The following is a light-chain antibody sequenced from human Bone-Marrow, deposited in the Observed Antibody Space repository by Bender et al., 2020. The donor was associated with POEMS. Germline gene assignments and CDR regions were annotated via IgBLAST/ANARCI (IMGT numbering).Light chain of an antibody. J-gene: IGLJ3*02. V-gene: IGLV1-44*01. CDR1: SSNIGTNP. Sequence: QSVLTQPHSASGTPGQRVTNSCSGSSSNIGTNPVNWYQQLPGTAPKLLIYINNQRPSGVPDRFSGSKSGTSASLAISGLQSEDEADYYCAAWEDSLNGWVFGGGTKLTVL. CDR3: AAWEDSLNGWV. CDR2: INN.